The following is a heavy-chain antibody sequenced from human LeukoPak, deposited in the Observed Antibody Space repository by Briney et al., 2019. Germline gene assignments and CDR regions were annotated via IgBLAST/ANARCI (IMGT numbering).Heavy chain of an antibody. J-gene: IGHJ4*02. CDR3: ARHPHYRAAFDY. D-gene: IGHD1-14*01. V-gene: IGHV4-59*08. Sequence: SETLSLTCTVSGGSISSYYWNWIRQPPGKGLELIGYVSNSGSTNYNPSLQSRVTISEDTSKNQFSLKLSSVTAADTAVYYCARHPHYRAAFDYWGQGTLVTVSS. CDR1: GGSISSYY. CDR2: VSNSGST.